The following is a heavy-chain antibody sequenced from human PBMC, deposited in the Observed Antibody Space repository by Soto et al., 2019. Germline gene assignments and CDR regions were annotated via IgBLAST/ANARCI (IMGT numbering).Heavy chain of an antibody. J-gene: IGHJ6*02. Sequence: XGSLRLSCAASGFTFSSYRMNWVRQAPGKGLEWLSSISDSSSYIYYAGSVKGRFPISRDNAKNSLYLQMNSLRAEDTAVYYCARVHCSGTSCGMDVWGQGTTVTVSS. CDR3: ARVHCSGTSCGMDV. CDR2: ISDSSSYI. D-gene: IGHD2-2*01. V-gene: IGHV3-21*01. CDR1: GFTFSSYR.